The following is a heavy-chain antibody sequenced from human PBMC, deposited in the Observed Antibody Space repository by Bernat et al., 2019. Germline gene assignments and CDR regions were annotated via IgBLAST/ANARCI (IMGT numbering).Heavy chain of an antibody. V-gene: IGHV3-11*05. CDR2: ISSSSSYT. CDR1: GFTFSDYY. Sequence: QVQLVESGGGLVKPGGSLRLSCAASGFTFSDYYMSWIRQAPGKGLDWVSDISSSSSYTNYADSVKGRFTISRDNAKNSLYLQMNSLRAEDTAVYYCVGGAASGATWLDVWGKGTPVTVSS. CDR3: VGGAASGATWLDV. J-gene: IGHJ6*04. D-gene: IGHD6-25*01.